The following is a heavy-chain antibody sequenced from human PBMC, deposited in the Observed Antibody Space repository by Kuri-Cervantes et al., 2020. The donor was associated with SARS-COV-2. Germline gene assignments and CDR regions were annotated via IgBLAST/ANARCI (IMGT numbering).Heavy chain of an antibody. CDR2: ISYDGSDK. J-gene: IGHJ4*02. CDR3: ARGGSCNSGTCFDY. D-gene: IGHD2-15*01. Sequence: GESLKISCAASGFTFSNFGMHWVRQAPGKGLEWVTLISYDGSDKYYADSVKGRFTISRDNSKNTLYLQLNSLRVDDTAVYYCARGGSCNSGTCFDYWGQGTLVTVSS. V-gene: IGHV3-30*03. CDR1: GFTFSNFG.